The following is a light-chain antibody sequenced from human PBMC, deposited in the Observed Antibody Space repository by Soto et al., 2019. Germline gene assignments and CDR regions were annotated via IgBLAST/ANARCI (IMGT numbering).Light chain of an antibody. V-gene: IGKV1-5*01. CDR1: QSISRN. J-gene: IGKJ1*01. CDR3: QQYNSYSPRT. Sequence: DIQMTQSPSSLSASVGDRVTITCRASQSISRNLNWYQQKPGTAPKLLMFGASTLQSGVPSRFSGSGSGTEFTLTISSLQPDDFATYYCQQYNSYSPRTFGQGTKVDIK. CDR2: GAS.